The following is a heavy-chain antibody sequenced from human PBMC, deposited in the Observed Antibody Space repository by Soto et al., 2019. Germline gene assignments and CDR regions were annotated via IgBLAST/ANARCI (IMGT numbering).Heavy chain of an antibody. D-gene: IGHD6-19*01. CDR3: AKVPGNRIAVAVNYFDY. Sequence: GGSLRLSCAASGFTFSSYAMSWVRQAPGKGLEWVSAISGSGGSTYYADSVKGRFTISRDNSKNTLYLQMNSLRAEDTAVYYCAKVPGNRIAVAVNYFDYWGQGTLVTV. CDR2: ISGSGGST. CDR1: GFTFSSYA. J-gene: IGHJ4*02. V-gene: IGHV3-23*01.